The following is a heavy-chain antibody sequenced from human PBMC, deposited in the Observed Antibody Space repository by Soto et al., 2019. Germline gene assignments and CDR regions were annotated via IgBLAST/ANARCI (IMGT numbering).Heavy chain of an antibody. J-gene: IGHJ6*02. CDR1: GYSFTSYG. CDR3: ARDLTIVPATHPRLENYGMDV. D-gene: IGHD2-2*01. CDR2: ISPYNGHT. Sequence: QVQLLQSAGEVNKPGASVKVSCKASGYSFTSYGISWVRRAPGQGLEWMGWISPYNGHTQFVQRFQGRVTMTTDTSTKTAYMELRNLRSDDTAHYYCARDLTIVPATHPRLENYGMDVWGQGTTVIFSS. V-gene: IGHV1-18*01.